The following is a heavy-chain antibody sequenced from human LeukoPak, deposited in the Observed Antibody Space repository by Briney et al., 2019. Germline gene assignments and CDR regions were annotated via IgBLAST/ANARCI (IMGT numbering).Heavy chain of an antibody. D-gene: IGHD6-19*01. CDR1: GFTFSDYY. V-gene: IGHV3-9*01. J-gene: IGHJ4*02. CDR3: ARASGWYGFDY. CDR2: ISWNSGSI. Sequence: GGSLRLSCAASGFTFSDYYMSWIRQAPGKGLEWVSGISWNSGSIGYADSVKGRFTISRDNAKNSLYLQMNSLRAEDTALYYCARASGWYGFDYWGQGTLVTVSS.